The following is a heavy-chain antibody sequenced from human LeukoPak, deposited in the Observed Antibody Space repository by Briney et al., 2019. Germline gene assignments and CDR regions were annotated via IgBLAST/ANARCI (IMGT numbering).Heavy chain of an antibody. CDR1: GFTFSSYA. V-gene: IGHV3-23*01. D-gene: IGHD2-2*01. CDR2: ISGGGGST. J-gene: IGHJ5*02. CDR3: ARSPTAINGYFDP. Sequence: GGSLRLSCAASGFTFSSYAMNWVRQAPGKGLEWVSVISGGGGSTYYADSVKGRFTISRDNPKNTLYLQMNSLRADDTAVYYCARSPTAINGYFDPWGQGTLVTVSS.